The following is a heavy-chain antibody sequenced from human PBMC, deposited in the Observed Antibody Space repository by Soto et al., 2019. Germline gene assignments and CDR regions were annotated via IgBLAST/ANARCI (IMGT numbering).Heavy chain of an antibody. CDR2: INPNSGGT. J-gene: IGHJ4*02. Sequence: GXSVKISCEASGYTFTCYYIHWVRQAPGQGLEWMGWINPNSGGTNYAQKFQGRVTMTRDTSISTAYMELSRLRSDDTAVYYCARAGWGLIQLWPIGFDYWGQGTLVTVSS. CDR3: ARAGWGLIQLWPIGFDY. V-gene: IGHV1-2*02. CDR1: GYTFTCYY. D-gene: IGHD5-18*01.